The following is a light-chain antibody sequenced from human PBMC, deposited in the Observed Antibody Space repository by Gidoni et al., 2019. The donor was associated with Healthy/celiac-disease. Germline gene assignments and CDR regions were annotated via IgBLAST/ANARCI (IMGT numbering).Light chain of an antibody. CDR2: DAS. CDR3: QKYDNIPSIT. J-gene: IGKJ5*01. V-gene: IGKV1-33*01. CDR1: QDISNY. Sequence: DIQITQSPSSLSASVGDRVTITCQASQDISNYLNWYQQKPGKAPKLLIYDASNLETGVPSRFSGSGSGTDFTFTISRLQPEDIAKYYCQKYDNIPSITFGQGTRLEIK.